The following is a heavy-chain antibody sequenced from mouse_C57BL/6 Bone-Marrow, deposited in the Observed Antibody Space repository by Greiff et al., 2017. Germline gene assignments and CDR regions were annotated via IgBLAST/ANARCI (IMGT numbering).Heavy chain of an antibody. CDR2: TYPGSGST. D-gene: IGHD1-1*01. V-gene: IGHV1-55*01. J-gene: IGHJ3*01. Sequence: VQLLQPGAELVKPGASVKMSCKASGYTFTSYWITWVKQRPGQGLEWIGDTYPGSGSTNYNEKFKSKATLTVDTSSSTAYMQLSSLTSEDSAVYYCARGGIYYYGPEAYWGQGTLATVSA. CDR1: GYTFTSYW. CDR3: ARGGIYYYGPEAY.